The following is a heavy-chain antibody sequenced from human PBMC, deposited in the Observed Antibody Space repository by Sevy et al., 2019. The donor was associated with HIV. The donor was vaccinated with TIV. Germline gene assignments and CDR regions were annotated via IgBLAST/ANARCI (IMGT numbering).Heavy chain of an antibody. CDR3: ARDGPPAYYYDSSGIGGDAFDI. V-gene: IGHV3-48*02. J-gene: IGHJ3*02. D-gene: IGHD3-22*01. Sequence: GGSLRLSCAASGFTFSSYRMNWVRQAPGKGLEWVSYISSSSSTIYYADSVKGRFTISRDNAKNSLYLQMNSLRDEDTAVYYCARDGPPAYYYDSSGIGGDAFDIWGQGTMVTVSS. CDR2: ISSSSSTI. CDR1: GFTFSSYR.